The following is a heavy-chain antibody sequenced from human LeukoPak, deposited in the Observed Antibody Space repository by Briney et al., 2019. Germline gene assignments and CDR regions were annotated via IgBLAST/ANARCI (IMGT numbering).Heavy chain of an antibody. J-gene: IGHJ5*02. V-gene: IGHV1-46*01. CDR2: INPSGSST. Sequence: ASVKVSCKASGYTFTSYYMHWVRQAPGQGLEWMGIINPSGSSTSYAQKFQGTVTMTRDMSASTAYMELSSLRSEDTAVYYCARTDAHSSGFWFDPWGQGTLVTVSS. CDR3: ARTDAHSSGFWFDP. D-gene: IGHD3-22*01. CDR1: GYTFTSYY.